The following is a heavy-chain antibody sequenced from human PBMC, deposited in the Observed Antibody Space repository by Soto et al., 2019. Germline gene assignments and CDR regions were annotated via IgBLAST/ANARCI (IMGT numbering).Heavy chain of an antibody. CDR1: GYSFPNNW. Sequence: PGESLKISCKGSGYSFPNNWITWVRQVPGKGLEWMGRIDLTDSYTSYSPPFQGHVSFSADKSISTAYLQFSSLRASDTAVYYCAKDPIVVVPPRLFDYWGQGTLVTVSS. D-gene: IGHD3-22*01. CDR3: AKDPIVVVPPRLFDY. CDR2: IDLTDSYT. J-gene: IGHJ4*02. V-gene: IGHV5-10-1*01.